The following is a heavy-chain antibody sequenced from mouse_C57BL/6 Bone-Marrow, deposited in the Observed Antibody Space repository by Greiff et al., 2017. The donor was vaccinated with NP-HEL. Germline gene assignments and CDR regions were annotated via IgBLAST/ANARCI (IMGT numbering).Heavy chain of an antibody. Sequence: VQLQQSVAELVRPGASVKLSCTASGFNIKNTYMHWVKQRPEQGLEWIGRIDPANGNTKYAPKFQGKATIPADTSSNTAYLQLSSLTSEDTAIYYCEGYSNYDAMDYWGQGTSVTVAS. J-gene: IGHJ4*01. CDR3: EGYSNYDAMDY. D-gene: IGHD2-5*01. CDR2: IDPANGNT. V-gene: IGHV14-3*01. CDR1: GFNIKNTY.